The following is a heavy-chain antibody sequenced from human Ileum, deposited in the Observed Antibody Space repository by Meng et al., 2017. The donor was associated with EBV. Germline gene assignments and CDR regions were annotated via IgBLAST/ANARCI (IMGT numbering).Heavy chain of an antibody. J-gene: IGHJ5*02. CDR3: AKGRAGNWFDP. CDR2: ISGGADST. CDR1: GFIFNNYA. V-gene: IGHV3-23*04. Sequence: EVQLGEAGGGVGQPGGSMRLSCAASGFIFNNYAMSWVRQTPGKGLEWVSAISGGADSTYYVHSVEGRFTISRENSKNTLYLQMNSLRAEDSAVYYCAKGRAGNWFDPWGQGTLVTVPS.